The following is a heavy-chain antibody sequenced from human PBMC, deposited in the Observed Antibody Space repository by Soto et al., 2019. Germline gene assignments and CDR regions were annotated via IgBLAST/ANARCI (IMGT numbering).Heavy chain of an antibody. V-gene: IGHV3-13*01. D-gene: IGHD2-8*02. CDR3: SRQASYWHGGGGWLDP. Sequence: EVQLVESGGGLVQPGGSLRLSCAASGFTFSASDMHWVRQAAGKGLEWVSAIGTLHDTYYPDSVKGRFTISRDNAKNSLYLQMNSLRAGDTAVYYWSRQASYWHGGGGWLDPWGQGTLVTVSS. J-gene: IGHJ5*02. CDR1: GFTFSASD. CDR2: IGTLHDT.